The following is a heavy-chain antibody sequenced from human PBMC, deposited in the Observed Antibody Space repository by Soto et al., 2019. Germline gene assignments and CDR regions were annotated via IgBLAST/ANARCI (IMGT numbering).Heavy chain of an antibody. D-gene: IGHD5-12*01. Sequence: ASVKVSCKASGGTFSSYAISWVRQAPGQGLEWMGGIIPIFGTANYAQKFQGRVTITADESTSTAYMELSSLRSEDTAVYYCARIRRDGYNYRDYYYYGMDVWGQGTTVTV. CDR3: ARIRRDGYNYRDYYYYGMDV. J-gene: IGHJ6*02. CDR1: GGTFSSYA. CDR2: IIPIFGTA. V-gene: IGHV1-69*13.